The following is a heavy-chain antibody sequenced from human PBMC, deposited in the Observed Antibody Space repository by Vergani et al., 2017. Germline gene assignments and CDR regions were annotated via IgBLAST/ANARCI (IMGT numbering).Heavy chain of an antibody. CDR1: GFKFNSYG. V-gene: IGHV3-33*01. CDR2: IRYDGNDK. D-gene: IGHD1-26*01. Sequence: QVQLVESGGGVVQPGRSLRLSCTASGFKFNSYGMHWVRQAPGKGLEWIALIRYDGNDKYYADSVNGRFTVSRDNFQNTLFLQMDSLRVEDTATYYCTRAELSDFWGQGTLVTVSS. CDR3: TRAELSDF. J-gene: IGHJ4*02.